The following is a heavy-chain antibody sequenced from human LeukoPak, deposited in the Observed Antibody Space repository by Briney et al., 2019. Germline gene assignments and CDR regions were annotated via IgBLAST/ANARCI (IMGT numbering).Heavy chain of an antibody. CDR3: AKGSDSSTGTGWFDP. V-gene: IGHV3-9*03. CDR1: GFTFDDYA. Sequence: GGSLRLSCAASGFTFDDYAMHWVRQAPGEGLGWVSGISWNSGSIGYADSVKGRFTISRDNAKNSLYLQMNSLRAEDMALYYCAKGSDSSTGTGWFDPWGQGTLVTVSS. D-gene: IGHD6-13*01. J-gene: IGHJ5*02. CDR2: ISWNSGSI.